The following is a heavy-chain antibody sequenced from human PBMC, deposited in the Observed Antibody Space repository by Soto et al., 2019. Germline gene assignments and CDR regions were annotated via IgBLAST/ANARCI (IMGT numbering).Heavy chain of an antibody. D-gene: IGHD3-10*01. CDR1: GFTFSSYE. V-gene: IGHV3-48*03. J-gene: IGHJ4*02. CDR3: ARGLFGELSPGGIDYFDY. Sequence: GGSLRLSCAASGFTFSSYEMNWVRQAPGKGLEWVSYISGSGNAMFYADSVKGRFTISRDNAKNSLSLQMNSLRAEDTAVYYCARGLFGELSPGGIDYFDYWGQGTLVTVSS. CDR2: ISGSGNAM.